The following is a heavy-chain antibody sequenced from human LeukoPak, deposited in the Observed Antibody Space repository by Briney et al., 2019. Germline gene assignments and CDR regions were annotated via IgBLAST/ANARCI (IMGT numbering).Heavy chain of an antibody. CDR2: ISYDGSNK. J-gene: IGHJ6*02. V-gene: IGHV3-30*14. CDR3: AREGYDILTGNPAYGMDV. D-gene: IGHD3-9*01. Sequence: GGSLRLSCAASGFTFSSYAMHWVRQAPGKGLEWVAVISYDGSNKYYADSVKGRFTISRDNSKNTLYLQMNSLRAEDTAVYYCAREGYDILTGNPAYGMDVWGQGTTVTVSS. CDR1: GFTFSSYA.